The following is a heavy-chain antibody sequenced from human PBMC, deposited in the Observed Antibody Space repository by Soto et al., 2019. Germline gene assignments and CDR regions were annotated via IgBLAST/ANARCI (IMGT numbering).Heavy chain of an antibody. CDR2: IIPIFGTA. D-gene: IGHD3-22*01. V-gene: IGHV1-69*13. J-gene: IGHJ3*02. CDR3: ARESTYYYDSSGYYYGGAFDI. CDR1: GGTFSSYA. Sequence: SVKVSCKASGGTFSSYAISWVRQAPGQGLEWMGGIIPIFGTANYAQKFQGRVTITADESTSTAYMELSSLRSEDTAVYYCARESTYYYDSSGYYYGGAFDIWGQGTMVTVSS.